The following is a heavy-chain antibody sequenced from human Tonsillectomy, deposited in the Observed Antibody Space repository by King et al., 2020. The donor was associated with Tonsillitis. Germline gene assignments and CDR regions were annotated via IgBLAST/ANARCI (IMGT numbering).Heavy chain of an antibody. D-gene: IGHD5-12*01. CDR2: IIVSSGTT. V-gene: IGHV1-58*01. Sequence: QLVESGPEVRKPGTSVKLSCKASGLTFSTSAVQWVRQARGQRLEWIGWIIVSSGTTNYAQKFQERVTITRDMSTRTVYMELSSLRPEDTAVYYCATGGDMATWCDPGGQSPLVPVP. CDR3: ATGGDMATWCDP. J-gene: IGHJ5*02. CDR1: GLTFSTSA.